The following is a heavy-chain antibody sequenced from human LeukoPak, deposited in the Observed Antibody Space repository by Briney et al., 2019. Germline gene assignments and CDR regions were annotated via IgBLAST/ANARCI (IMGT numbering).Heavy chain of an antibody. Sequence: GGSLRLSCAASGFTFSSYGMHWVRQAPGKGLEWVAVISYDGSNKYYADSVKGRFTISRDNSKNTLYLQMNSLRAEDTAVYYCAKDPSWSDILTHYYYYGMDVWGQGTTVTVSS. D-gene: IGHD3-9*01. V-gene: IGHV3-30*18. CDR3: AKDPSWSDILTHYYYYGMDV. CDR2: ISYDGSNK. CDR1: GFTFSSYG. J-gene: IGHJ6*02.